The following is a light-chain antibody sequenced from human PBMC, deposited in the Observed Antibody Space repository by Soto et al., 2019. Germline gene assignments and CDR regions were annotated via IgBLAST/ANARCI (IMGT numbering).Light chain of an antibody. J-gene: IGKJ1*01. CDR3: QQYGGSRT. CDR1: QSVSSSY. Sequence: EIVLTQSPGTLSLSPGERATLSCRASQSVSSSYLAWYHQKPGQAPRLLIYGASSRATGIPDRFSGSGSGTDVTLTISSLEPEDFAVYYCQQYGGSRTFGQGTKVEIK. V-gene: IGKV3-20*01. CDR2: GAS.